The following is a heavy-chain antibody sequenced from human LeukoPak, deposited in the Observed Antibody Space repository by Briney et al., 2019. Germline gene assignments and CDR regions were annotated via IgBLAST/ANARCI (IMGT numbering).Heavy chain of an antibody. Sequence: ASVKVSCKASGYTFISYGITWVRQAPGQGLEWMGWVNAYNGDTNYGQNFQGRVTVTTDTSTSTGYMEVKSLRSDDTAVYYCARVTLHDYGSGRYAFDIWGQGTMVTVSS. D-gene: IGHD3-10*01. J-gene: IGHJ3*02. CDR1: GYTFISYG. CDR3: ARVTLHDYGSGRYAFDI. V-gene: IGHV1-18*01. CDR2: VNAYNGDT.